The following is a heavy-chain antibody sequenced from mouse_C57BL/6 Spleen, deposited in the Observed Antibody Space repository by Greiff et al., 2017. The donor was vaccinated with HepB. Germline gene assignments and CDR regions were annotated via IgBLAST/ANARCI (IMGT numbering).Heavy chain of an antibody. D-gene: IGHD2-12*01. V-gene: IGHV1-15*01. J-gene: IGHJ3*01. Sequence: VQLQQSGAELVRPGASVTLSCKASGYTFTDYEMHWVKQTPVHGLEWIGAIDPETGGTAYNQKFKGKAILTADKSSSTAYMEHRSLTAEDAAVYYCTRELRRNWFAYWGQGTLVTVSA. CDR1: GYTFTDYE. CDR2: IDPETGGT. CDR3: TRELRRNWFAY.